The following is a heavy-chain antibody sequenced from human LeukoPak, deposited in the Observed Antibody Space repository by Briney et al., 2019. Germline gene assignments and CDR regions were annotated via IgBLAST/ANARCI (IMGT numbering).Heavy chain of an antibody. CDR3: ARLGSGWADAFDI. J-gene: IGHJ3*02. CDR2: IKQDGSEK. CDR1: GFTFSSYW. D-gene: IGHD6-19*01. Sequence: GGSLRLSCAASGFTFSSYWMSWVRQAPGKGLEWVANIKQDGSEKYYVDSAKGRFTISRDNAKNSLYLQMNSLRAEDTAVYYCARLGSGWADAFDIWGQGTMVTVSS. V-gene: IGHV3-7*01.